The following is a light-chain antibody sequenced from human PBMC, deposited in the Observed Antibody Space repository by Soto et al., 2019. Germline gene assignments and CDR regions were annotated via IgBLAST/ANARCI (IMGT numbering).Light chain of an antibody. J-gene: IGKJ1*01. V-gene: IGKV1-5*01. Sequence: DIQMTQSPSFLSASVGDEVPITCRTTESVSKWLAWYQENPGNPPRPLTYDPPTLESGVPPRFSASGSGTEATPPTTTLQADDFASYYCHQYNSYSWPFAQGPKV. CDR2: DPP. CDR3: HQYNSYSWP. CDR1: ESVSKW.